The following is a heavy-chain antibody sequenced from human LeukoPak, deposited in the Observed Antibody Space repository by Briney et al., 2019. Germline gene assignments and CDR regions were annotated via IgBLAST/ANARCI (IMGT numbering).Heavy chain of an antibody. D-gene: IGHD3-22*01. J-gene: IGHJ3*01. CDR2: IWSNGKRQ. CDR1: GFDFRMSG. Sequence: GTSLRLSCAASGFDFRMSGIHWVRQAPGKGLEWVAFIWSNGKRQDYADSVKGRFTISRDNSRSTLSLQMNSLRDEDTAMYYCVRDPPNSGFAFALWGQGTMVTVSA. CDR3: VRDPPNSGFAFAL. V-gene: IGHV3-33*01.